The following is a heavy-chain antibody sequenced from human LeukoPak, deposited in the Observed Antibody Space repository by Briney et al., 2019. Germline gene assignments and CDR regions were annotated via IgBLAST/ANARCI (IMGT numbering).Heavy chain of an antibody. CDR1: GFTFSDYY. CDR2: ISSSGSTI. J-gene: IGHJ3*02. D-gene: IGHD3-22*01. Sequence: GGSLRLSCAASGFTFSDYYMSWLRQAPGKGLEWVSYISSSGSTIYYADSVKGRFTISRDNAKNSLYLQMNSLRAEDTAVYYCARDPFSSGYFGAFDIWGQGTMVTVSS. CDR3: ARDPFSSGYFGAFDI. V-gene: IGHV3-11*04.